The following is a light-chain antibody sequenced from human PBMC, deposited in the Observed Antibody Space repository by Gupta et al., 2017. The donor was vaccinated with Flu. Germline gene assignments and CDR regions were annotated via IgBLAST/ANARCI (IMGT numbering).Light chain of an antibody. J-gene: IGLJ3*02. Sequence: SITISCTGTSSDIGGYMFVSWYQQHPDKGPRLMMHDVGKRPAGVSDRFSGSKSGTTDSLTISGRQAEDEADYYCSSSTTTSTGVFGGGTKLTVL. CDR2: DVG. CDR1: SSDIGGYMF. CDR3: SSSTTTSTGV. V-gene: IGLV2-14*01.